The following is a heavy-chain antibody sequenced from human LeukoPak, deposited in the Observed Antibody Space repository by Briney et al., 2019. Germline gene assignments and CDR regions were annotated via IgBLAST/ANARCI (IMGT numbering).Heavy chain of an antibody. D-gene: IGHD3-22*01. CDR3: ARDGVIFPSYYFDY. CDR1: GFTFSSYS. J-gene: IGHJ4*02. Sequence: PGGSLRLSCAASGFTFSSYSMNWVRQAPGKGLEWVSSISSSSSYIYYADSVKGRFTISRDNAKNSLYLQMNSLRAEDTAVYYCARDGVIFPSYYFDYWGQGTLVTVSS. CDR2: ISSSSSYI. V-gene: IGHV3-21*01.